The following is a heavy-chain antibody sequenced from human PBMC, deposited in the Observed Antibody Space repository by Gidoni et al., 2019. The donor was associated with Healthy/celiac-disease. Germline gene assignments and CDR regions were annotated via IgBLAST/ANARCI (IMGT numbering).Heavy chain of an antibody. CDR3: TTDVILWPFDY. D-gene: IGHD3-10*01. V-gene: IGHV3-15*01. CDR1: GFTFSNAW. CDR2: IKSKTDGGTT. J-gene: IGHJ4*02. Sequence: EVQLVESGGGLVKTGGSLRLSCAASGFTFSNAWMSWVRQAPGKGLEWVGRIKSKTDGGTTDYAAPVKGRFTISRDDSKNTLYLQMNSLKTEDTAVYYCTTDVILWPFDYWGQGTLVTVSS.